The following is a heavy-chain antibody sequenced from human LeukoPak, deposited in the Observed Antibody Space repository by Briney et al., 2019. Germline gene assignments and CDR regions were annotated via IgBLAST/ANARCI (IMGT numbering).Heavy chain of an antibody. D-gene: IGHD4-23*01. V-gene: IGHV1-8*01. Sequence: ASVKVSCKASGYTFTSYDINWVRQATGQGLEWMGWMNPNSGNTGYAQKFQGRVPMTRNTSISTAYMELSSLRSEDTAVYYCARGLTTVDPNWFDPWGQGTLVTVSS. CDR1: GYTFTSYD. CDR3: ARGLTTVDPNWFDP. CDR2: MNPNSGNT. J-gene: IGHJ5*02.